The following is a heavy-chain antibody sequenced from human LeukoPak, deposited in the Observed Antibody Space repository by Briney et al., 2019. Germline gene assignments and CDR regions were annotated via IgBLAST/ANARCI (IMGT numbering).Heavy chain of an antibody. CDR1: GGSFSGYY. CDR3: ARREATILRGVFDY. CDR2: INHSGST. J-gene: IGHJ4*02. V-gene: IGHV4-34*01. D-gene: IGHD5/OR15-5a*01. Sequence: PSETLSLTCAVYGGSFSGYYWSWIRQPPGKGLEWIGEINHSGSTNYNPSLKSRVTISVDTSKNQFSLKLSSVTAADTAVYYCARREATILRGVFDYWGQGTLVTVSS.